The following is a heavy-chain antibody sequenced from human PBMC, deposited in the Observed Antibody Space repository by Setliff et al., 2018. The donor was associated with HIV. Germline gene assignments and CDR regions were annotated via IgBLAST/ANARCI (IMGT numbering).Heavy chain of an antibody. CDR1: GYSFTSYG. V-gene: IGHV1-18*01. CDR3: ARGVLITFGYQNWFDP. J-gene: IGHJ5*02. Sequence: GASVKVSCKASGYSFTSYGINWVRQAPGQGLEWMGWISPYNGNTDYAQNFQGRVTMTTDTSTSTVYVELRSLISDDTAVYYCARGVLITFGYQNWFDPWGQGTLVTVSS. D-gene: IGHD3-16*01. CDR2: ISPYNGNT.